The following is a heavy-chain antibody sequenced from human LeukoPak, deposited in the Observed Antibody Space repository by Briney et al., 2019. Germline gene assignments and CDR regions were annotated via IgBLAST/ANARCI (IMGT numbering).Heavy chain of an antibody. CDR1: GFTFSSYS. D-gene: IGHD3-22*01. V-gene: IGHV3-48*01. CDR2: ISSSSTI. CDR3: AREYYYDSSGYYWDY. Sequence: GGSLRLSCAASGFTFSSYSMNWVRQAPGKGLEWVSYISSSSTIYYADSVKGRFTISRDNAKNSLYLQMNSLRAEDTAVYYCAREYYYDSSGYYWDYWGQGTLVTVSS. J-gene: IGHJ4*02.